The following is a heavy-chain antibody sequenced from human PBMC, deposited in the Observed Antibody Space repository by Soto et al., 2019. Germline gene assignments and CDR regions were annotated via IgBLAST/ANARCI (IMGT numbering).Heavy chain of an antibody. CDR1: GFTFSNFA. CDR3: AKAYDYIWGSYPREIDY. CDR2: ISRTGGGE. J-gene: IGHJ4*02. V-gene: IGHV3-23*01. D-gene: IGHD3-16*02. Sequence: EVQLLESGGGLVQPGGSLRLSCAASGFTFSNFAMFWVRQAPGKGLEWVSSISRTGGGEHYAVSVNGRFTISRDNSKNTLFLQMDSLRAEDTAVYYCAKAYDYIWGSYPREIDYWGQGTLVTVSS.